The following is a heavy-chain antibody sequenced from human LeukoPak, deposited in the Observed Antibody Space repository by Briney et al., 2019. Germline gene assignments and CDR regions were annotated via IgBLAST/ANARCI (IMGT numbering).Heavy chain of an antibody. V-gene: IGHV3-23*03. CDR3: AKGVLGAGSVLEYFDH. CDR2: IFTDGSGA. D-gene: IGHD3-10*01. CDR1: GFAFRNYD. Sequence: PGGSLRLSCAASGFAFRNYDMNWVRQAPGRGLEWVSGIFTDGSGAYYADSVKGRFTVSRDNSKNTVFLQMNSLRGEDTAIYYCAKGVLGAGSVLEYFDHWGQGTLVTVSS. J-gene: IGHJ4*02.